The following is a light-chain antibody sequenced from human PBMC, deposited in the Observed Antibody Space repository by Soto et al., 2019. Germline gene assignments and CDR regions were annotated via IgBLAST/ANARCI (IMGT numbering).Light chain of an antibody. CDR2: KAS. CDR1: QDLNNW. V-gene: IGKV1-5*03. J-gene: IGKJ1*01. Sequence: GDRVTISCRASQDLNNWLAWFQQKPGKAPTLLIYKASGLEGGVPSRFSGSGSGTEFTLTINSLQPDDFATYYCQHYNGYPWTFGQGTKVEVK. CDR3: QHYNGYPWT.